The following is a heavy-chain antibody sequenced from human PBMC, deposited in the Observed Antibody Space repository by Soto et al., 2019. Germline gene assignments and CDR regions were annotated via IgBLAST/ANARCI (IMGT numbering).Heavy chain of an antibody. CDR3: ARDLRFQGHDYADYLGYGMDV. V-gene: IGHV4-59*01. CDR2: IYYRGST. Sequence: LSLTCTVSGGSISPYYWSWIRQPPGKGLEWLGYIYYRGSTDYNPSLKSRVTISVDTSKDQFSLNLSSVTAADTAVYYCARDLRFQGHDYADYLGYGMDVWGQGTTVTVSS. CDR1: GGSISPYY. J-gene: IGHJ6*02. D-gene: IGHD4-17*01.